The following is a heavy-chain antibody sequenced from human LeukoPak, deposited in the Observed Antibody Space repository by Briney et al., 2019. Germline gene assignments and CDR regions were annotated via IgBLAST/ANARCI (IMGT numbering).Heavy chain of an antibody. CDR2: IKSKTDGGTT. J-gene: IGHJ4*02. V-gene: IGHV3-15*01. Sequence: PGGSLRLSCAASRFTFSNAWMSWVRQAPGKGLEWVGRIKSKTDGGTTDYAAPVKGRFTISRDDSKNTLYLQMNSLKTEDTAVYSCTTESWRSDWLYGGATLDVDYWGQGTLVTVSS. CDR3: TTESWRSDWLYGGATLDVDY. D-gene: IGHD3-9*01. CDR1: RFTFSNAW.